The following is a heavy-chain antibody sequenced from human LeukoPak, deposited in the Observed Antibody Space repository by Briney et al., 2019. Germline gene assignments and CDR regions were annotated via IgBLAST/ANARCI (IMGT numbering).Heavy chain of an antibody. CDR3: ARQFCGGDCYSYYFDY. D-gene: IGHD2-21*02. CDR2: IYYSGST. J-gene: IGHJ4*02. CDR1: GGSISSSSYY. Sequence: SETLSLTCTVSGGSISSSSYYWGWIRQPLGKGLEWIGSIYYSGSTYYNPSLKSRVTISVDTSKNQFSLKLSSVTAADTAVYYXARQFCGGDCYSYYFDYWGQGTLVTVSS. V-gene: IGHV4-39*01.